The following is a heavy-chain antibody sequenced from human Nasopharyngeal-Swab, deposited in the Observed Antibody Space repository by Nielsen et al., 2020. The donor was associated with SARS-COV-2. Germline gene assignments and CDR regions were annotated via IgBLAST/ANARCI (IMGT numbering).Heavy chain of an antibody. CDR3: AKDIVRGVMDAFDI. CDR2: ISWNSGSI. V-gene: IGHV3-9*01. J-gene: IGHJ3*02. CDR1: GFTFSSYS. Sequence: GGSLRLSCAASGFTFSSYSMNWVRQAPGKGLEWVSGISWNSGSIGYADSVKGRFTISRDNAKNSLYLQMNSLRAEDTALYYCAKDIVRGVMDAFDIWGQGTMVTVSS. D-gene: IGHD3-10*02.